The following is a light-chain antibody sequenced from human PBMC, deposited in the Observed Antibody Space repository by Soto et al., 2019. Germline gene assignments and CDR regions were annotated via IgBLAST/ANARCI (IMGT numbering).Light chain of an antibody. CDR2: DAS. CDR1: QSISSW. V-gene: IGKV1-39*01. CDR3: QQSYSTPRT. Sequence: GDRVTITCRASQSISSWLAWYQQKPGKAPKLLIYDASSLESGVPSRFSGSGSGTDFTLTISSLQPEDFATYYCQQSYSTPRTFGQGTKVDIK. J-gene: IGKJ1*01.